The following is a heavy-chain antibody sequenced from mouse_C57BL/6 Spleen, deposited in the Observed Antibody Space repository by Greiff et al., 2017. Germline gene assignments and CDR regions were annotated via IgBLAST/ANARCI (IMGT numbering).Heavy chain of an antibody. Sequence: QVQLQQPGAELVMPGASVKLSCKASGYTFTSYWMHWVKQRPGQGLEWMGEIDPSDSYTNYNQKFKGKSTLTVDKSSSTAYMQLSSLTSEDSAVYYCARGGGTEDAMDYWGQGTSVTVSS. CDR1: GYTFTSYW. D-gene: IGHD4-1*01. V-gene: IGHV1-69*01. CDR2: IDPSDSYT. J-gene: IGHJ4*01. CDR3: ARGGGTEDAMDY.